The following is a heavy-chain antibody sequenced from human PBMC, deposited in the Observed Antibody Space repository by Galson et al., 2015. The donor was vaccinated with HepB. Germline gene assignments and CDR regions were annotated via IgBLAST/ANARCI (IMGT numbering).Heavy chain of an antibody. V-gene: IGHV3-13*05. Sequence: SLRLSCAASGFTFSTYDLHWVRQVTGKGLEWVSAISTDGDPFYADSVRGRFTISRENAKNSWYLQMNSLRVKDTAVYYCARVRWVDRAFDIWGQGTMVTVSS. J-gene: IGHJ3*02. CDR3: ARVRWVDRAFDI. CDR1: GFTFSTYD. D-gene: IGHD4-23*01. CDR2: ISTDGDP.